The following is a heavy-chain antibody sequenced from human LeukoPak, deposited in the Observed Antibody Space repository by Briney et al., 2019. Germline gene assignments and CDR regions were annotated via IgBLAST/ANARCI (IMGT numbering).Heavy chain of an antibody. CDR1: GYTFTSYD. CDR2: MNPNSGNT. V-gene: IGHV1-8*01. J-gene: IGHJ4*02. D-gene: IGHD4-23*01. Sequence: GASVKVSCKASGYTFTSYDINWVRQATGQGLEWMGWMNPNSGNTGYAQKFQGRVTMTRNTSISTAYMELSSLRSEDTAVYYCARFPSTYGGKDDWGQGTLVTVSS. CDR3: ARFPSTYGGKDD.